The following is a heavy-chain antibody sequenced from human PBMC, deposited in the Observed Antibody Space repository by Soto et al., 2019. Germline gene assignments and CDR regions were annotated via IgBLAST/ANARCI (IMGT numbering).Heavy chain of an antibody. CDR3: ATSYDSGFDP. CDR2: ISPYNGNT. J-gene: IGHJ5*02. V-gene: IGHV1-18*04. D-gene: IGHD5-12*01. CDR1: GYAFSNYG. Sequence: QIQLVQSGAEVKKPGASVRVSCKASGYAFSNYGISWIRQAPGLGLEWMGWISPYNGNTDYAQSLHGRVTMTTDTSTNTAYMELRSLTSDDTAVSYCATSYDSGFDPWGQGTLVTVSS.